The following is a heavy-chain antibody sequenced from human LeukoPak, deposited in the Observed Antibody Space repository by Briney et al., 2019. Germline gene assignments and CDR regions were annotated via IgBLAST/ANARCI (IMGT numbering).Heavy chain of an antibody. CDR1: GFTFSSYA. J-gene: IGHJ6*04. V-gene: IGHV3-23*01. CDR3: AELGITMIGGV. D-gene: IGHD3-10*02. CDR2: ISGSGAST. Sequence: GGSLRLSCAASGFTFSSYALSWVRQAPGKGLEWVSAISGSGASTFYADSVKGRFTISRDNAKNSLYLQMNSLRAEDTAVYYCAELGITMIGGVWGKGTTVTISS.